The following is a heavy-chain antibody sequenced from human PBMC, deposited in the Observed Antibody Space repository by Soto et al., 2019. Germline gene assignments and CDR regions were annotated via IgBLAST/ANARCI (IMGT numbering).Heavy chain of an antibody. Sequence: VLLVESGGGVVQPGRSLRLSCTASGFSFSSYAMYWFRQPPGKGLEWVAVISHDGINKHYADSVKGRVTVSRDNSNHSLDLQLNSLRGEDTAMYYCARDMYSSDYFVKWFEPWGQGTLVTVSS. CDR2: ISHDGINK. CDR3: ARDMYSSDYFVKWFEP. V-gene: IGHV3-30-3*01. CDR1: GFSFSSYA. D-gene: IGHD6-19*01. J-gene: IGHJ5*02.